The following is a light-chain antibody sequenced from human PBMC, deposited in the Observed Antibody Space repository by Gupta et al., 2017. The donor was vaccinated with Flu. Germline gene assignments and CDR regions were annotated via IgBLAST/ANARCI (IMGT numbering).Light chain of an antibody. J-gene: IGKJ2*01. CDR2: KVS. V-gene: IGKV2-30*01. CDR3: MQSKRWGT. CDR1: QSLVYSDGDTY. Sequence: PVSLGQPASISCRSSQSLVYSDGDTYLTWFHQSPGQSPRRLIDKVSNRDSGVPDRCSGSGSDTDFTLKSSRVEAEDVGVYYCMQSKRWGTFGQGTKLEIK.